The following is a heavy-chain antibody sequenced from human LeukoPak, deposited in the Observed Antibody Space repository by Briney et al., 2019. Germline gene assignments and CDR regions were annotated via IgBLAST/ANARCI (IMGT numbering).Heavy chain of an antibody. Sequence: PGGSLRLSCAASGFIFDDYAMHWVRQAPGKGLEWVSGISWNSGSIGYADSVKGRFTISRDNAKNSLYLQMNSLRAEDTALYYCAKDMGHYYDSSGEFDYWGQGTLVTVSS. CDR2: ISWNSGSI. V-gene: IGHV3-9*01. D-gene: IGHD3-22*01. CDR3: AKDMGHYYDSSGEFDY. J-gene: IGHJ4*02. CDR1: GFIFDDYA.